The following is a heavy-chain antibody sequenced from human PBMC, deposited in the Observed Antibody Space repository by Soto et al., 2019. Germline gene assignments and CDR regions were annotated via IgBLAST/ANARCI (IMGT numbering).Heavy chain of an antibody. CDR1: GFTFSNYP. V-gene: IGHV3-23*01. CDR2: NSAGGDST. CDR3: ARRV. Sequence: EVQVSESGGGLVQPGGSLRLSCATSGFTFSNYPMNWVRQAPGKGLEWVSGNSAGGDSTYYADSVKGRFTIFRDNSKNSVSLQMNSLRVEDTAVYYCARRVWGQGTLVTVSS. J-gene: IGHJ4*02.